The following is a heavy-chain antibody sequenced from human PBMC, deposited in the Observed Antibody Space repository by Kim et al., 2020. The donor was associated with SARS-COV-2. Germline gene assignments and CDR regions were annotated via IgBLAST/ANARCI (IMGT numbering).Heavy chain of an antibody. J-gene: IGHJ4*02. Sequence: GGYLRLSCAASGFTFSSYWMHWVRQAPGKGLVWVSRINSDGSSTSYADSVKGRFTISRDNAKNTLYLQMNSLRAEDTAVYYCARDGKWDGGYDYVDYWGQGTLVTVSS. D-gene: IGHD5-12*01. CDR1: GFTFSSYW. CDR2: INSDGSST. V-gene: IGHV3-74*01. CDR3: ARDGKWDGGYDYVDY.